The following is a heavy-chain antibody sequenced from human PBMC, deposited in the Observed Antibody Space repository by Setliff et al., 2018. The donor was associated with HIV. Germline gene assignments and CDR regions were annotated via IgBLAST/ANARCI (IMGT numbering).Heavy chain of an antibody. CDR2: ISYNGGTT. Sequence: GGSLRLSCAASGFTFSDYTMSWVRQAPGKGLEWVSSISYNGGTTYYADSVKGRFTISRDNFKNTLYLQMDSLRAEDTALYYCAKERLYGSGRAFDYWGKGTLVTVCS. D-gene: IGHD3-10*01. V-gene: IGHV3-23*01. J-gene: IGHJ4*02. CDR3: AKERLYGSGRAFDY. CDR1: GFTFSDYT.